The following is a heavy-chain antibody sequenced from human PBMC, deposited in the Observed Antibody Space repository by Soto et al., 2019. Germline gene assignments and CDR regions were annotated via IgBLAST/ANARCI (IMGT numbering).Heavy chain of an antibody. D-gene: IGHD3-22*01. V-gene: IGHV3-30-3*01. Sequence: QVQLVESGGGVVQPGKSLRLSCAASGFSLTNYGLHWVLQIPGKGLEWVALISNDETNKAYADSVKGRFTISRDISKNTVYLQMDSLTIEDTAGYHCAREDYSSGYAGTFKHWGQGTLVTGSS. CDR3: AREDYSSGYAGTFKH. J-gene: IGHJ1*01. CDR2: ISNDETNK. CDR1: GFSLTNYG.